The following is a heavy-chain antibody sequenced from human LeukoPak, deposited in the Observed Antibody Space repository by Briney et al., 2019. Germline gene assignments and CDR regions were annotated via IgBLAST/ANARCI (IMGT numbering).Heavy chain of an antibody. CDR1: GGSISSYY. D-gene: IGHD3-9*01. CDR2: IYYSGST. V-gene: IGHV4-59*01. CDR3: ARDMYYDILTGYYGGYNWFDP. J-gene: IGHJ5*02. Sequence: SETLSLTCTVSGGSISSYYWGWIRQPPGKGLEWIGYIYYSGSTNYNPSLKSRVTISVDTSKNQFSLKLSSVTAADTAVYYCARDMYYDILTGYYGGYNWFDPWGQGTLVTVSS.